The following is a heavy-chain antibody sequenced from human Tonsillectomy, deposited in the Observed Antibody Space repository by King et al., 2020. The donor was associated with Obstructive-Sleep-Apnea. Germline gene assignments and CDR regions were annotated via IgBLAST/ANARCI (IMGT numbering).Heavy chain of an antibody. D-gene: IGHD2/OR15-2a*01. CDR3: ARFSMAGVH. V-gene: IGHV5-10-1*01. CDR1: GYKFTNSL. Sequence: QLVQSGPVMKRPGVSLRISCKGSGYKFTNSLITWVRQTPGKGLECVGQIDPRDSYTDYSPSFQSRVTISIDNSITTAYLQWSSLRASDTAIYFCARFSMAGVHWGQGTLVTVSS. J-gene: IGHJ4*02. CDR2: IDPRDSYT.